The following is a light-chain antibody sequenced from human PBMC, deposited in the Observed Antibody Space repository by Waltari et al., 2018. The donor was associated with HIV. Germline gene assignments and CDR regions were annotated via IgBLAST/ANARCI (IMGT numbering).Light chain of an antibody. CDR3: QQSYSTPYT. V-gene: IGKV3-15*01. Sequence: TVSVSPGERVTLSCTASHSIFNNVAWYQQRRGQAPRLVIYGASTRVTGVPDRFSGSGSGTDFTLTISSLQPEDFATYYCQQSYSTPYTFGQGTKLEIK. CDR2: GAS. CDR1: HSIFNN. J-gene: IGKJ2*01.